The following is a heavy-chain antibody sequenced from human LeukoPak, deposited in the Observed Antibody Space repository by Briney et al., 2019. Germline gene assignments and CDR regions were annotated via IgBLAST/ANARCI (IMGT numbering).Heavy chain of an antibody. CDR2: IYYGGNT. J-gene: IGHJ4*02. V-gene: IGHV4-61*01. CDR3: ARLHSSGWS. Sequence: SETLSLTCAVSGDSVSSSNYYWSWIRQPPGKGLEWIGYIYYGGNTNYNPSLQSRVTISVDTSKSQFSLKLSSVTAADTAVYYCARLHSSGWSWGQGTLVTVSS. D-gene: IGHD6-19*01. CDR1: GDSVSSSNYY.